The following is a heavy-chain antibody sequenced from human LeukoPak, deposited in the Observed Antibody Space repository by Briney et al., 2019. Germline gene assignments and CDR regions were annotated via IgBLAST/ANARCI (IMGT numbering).Heavy chain of an antibody. V-gene: IGHV1-69*05. Sequence: SVKVSCKASGGTFSSYAISWVRQAPGQGLEWMGRIIPIFGTANYAQKFQGRVTITTDESTSTDYMELSSLRSEDPAVYYCAREARERGYSGYEDYWGQGTLVTVSS. CDR3: AREARERGYSGYEDY. J-gene: IGHJ4*02. D-gene: IGHD5-12*01. CDR2: IIPIFGTA. CDR1: GGTFSSYA.